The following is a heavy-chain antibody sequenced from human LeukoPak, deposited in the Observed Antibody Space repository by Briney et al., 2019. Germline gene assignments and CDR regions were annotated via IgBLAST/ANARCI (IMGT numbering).Heavy chain of an antibody. CDR3: ARRLRGSGSSYYFDY. Sequence: GESLKISCKGSGYSFTSYWIGWVRQMPGKGLEGMGIIYPGDSEVRNSPSFQGQVTISADKSISTAYLQWSSLKASDTAMYYCARRLRGSGSSYYFDYWGQGTLVTVSS. V-gene: IGHV5-51*01. J-gene: IGHJ4*02. CDR1: GYSFTSYW. D-gene: IGHD3-10*01. CDR2: IYPGDSEV.